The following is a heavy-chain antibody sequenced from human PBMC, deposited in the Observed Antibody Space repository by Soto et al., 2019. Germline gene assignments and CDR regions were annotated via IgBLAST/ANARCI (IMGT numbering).Heavy chain of an antibody. D-gene: IGHD6-19*01. V-gene: IGHV3-23*01. CDR1: GFTFSSYA. CDR2: ISGSGGST. J-gene: IGHJ4*02. CDR3: AKCDTDVAGLDY. Sequence: EVQLLESGGGLVQPGGSLRLSCAASGFTFSSYAMSWVRQAPGKGLEWVSAISGSGGSTYYEDSVKGRFTTSRDKSKNTLYLQINRLRAEDNAVYYCAKCDTDVAGLDYWGQGTLVSVSS.